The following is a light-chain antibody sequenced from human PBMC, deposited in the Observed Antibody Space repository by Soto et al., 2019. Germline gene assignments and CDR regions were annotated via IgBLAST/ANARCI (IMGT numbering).Light chain of an antibody. Sequence: QSALTQPPSASGSPGQSVTISCTGTSSDVGSYNRVSWYQQPPGTAPKLMIYEVSNRPSGVPDRFSGSKSGNTASLTISGLQAEDEDDYYCSSYTSSSTLVFGGGTKLTVL. CDR3: SSYTSSSTLV. CDR1: SSDVGSYNR. CDR2: EVS. J-gene: IGLJ2*01. V-gene: IGLV2-18*02.